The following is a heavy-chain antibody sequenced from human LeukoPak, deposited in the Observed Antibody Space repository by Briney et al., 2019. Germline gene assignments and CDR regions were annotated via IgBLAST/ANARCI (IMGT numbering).Heavy chain of an antibody. Sequence: GGSLRLSCAASGFTFSSYAMSWLRQAPGKGLEWVSAISGSGGSTYYADSVKGRFTISRDNSKNTLYLQMNSLRAADTAVYYCARCSGGSCYSEFDYWGQGTLVTVSS. V-gene: IGHV3-23*01. CDR2: ISGSGGST. CDR1: GFTFSSYA. D-gene: IGHD2-15*01. J-gene: IGHJ4*02. CDR3: ARCSGGSCYSEFDY.